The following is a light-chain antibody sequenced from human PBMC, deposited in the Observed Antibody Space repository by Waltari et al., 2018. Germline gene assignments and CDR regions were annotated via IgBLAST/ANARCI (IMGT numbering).Light chain of an antibody. J-gene: IGLJ2*01. Sequence: SYELMQAPSVSVSPGQTATITCSANRLEEKYVCWYQPKPGQSPVLIIYQDTKRPSGIPERFSASHSGNTAILTISVTQSVDEADYYCQAWDSNIVVFGGGTKLTVL. CDR2: QDT. CDR1: RLEEKY. CDR3: QAWDSNIVV. V-gene: IGLV3-1*01.